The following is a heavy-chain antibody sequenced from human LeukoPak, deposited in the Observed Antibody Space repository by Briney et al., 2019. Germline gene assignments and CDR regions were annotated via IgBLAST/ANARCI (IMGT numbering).Heavy chain of an antibody. D-gene: IGHD4-17*01. CDR2: IIPILGTA. CDR3: ARDQSGYGDYEGHFDY. V-gene: IGHV1-69*06. J-gene: IGHJ4*02. CDR1: GGTFSSYA. Sequence: GAAVKVSCKASGGTFSSYAISWVRQAPGQGLEGMGGIIPILGTANYAHKFQGRVTITAHKSTSTAYMELSSLRSEDTAVYYCARDQSGYGDYEGHFDYCGQGTLVTVSS.